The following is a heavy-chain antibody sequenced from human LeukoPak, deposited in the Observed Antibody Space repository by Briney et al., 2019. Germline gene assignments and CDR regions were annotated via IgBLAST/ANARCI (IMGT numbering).Heavy chain of an antibody. CDR1: GFTFSSYE. D-gene: IGHD5-18*01. CDR2: IYSGGGT. V-gene: IGHV3-53*01. J-gene: IGHJ3*02. Sequence: GGSLRLSCAASGFTFSSYEMNWVRQAPGKGLEWVSVIYSGGGTYYADSVKGRFTISRDKSKNTLYLQMNSLRAEDTALFYCAARWGYNGFDIWGQGTMVAVSS. CDR3: AARWGYNGFDI.